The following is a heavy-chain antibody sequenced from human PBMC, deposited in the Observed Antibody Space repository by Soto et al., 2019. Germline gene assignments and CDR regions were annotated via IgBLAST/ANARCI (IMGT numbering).Heavy chain of an antibody. V-gene: IGHV1-3*01. Sequence: ASVKVSCKASGSTFTSYGIHWVRQAPGQRLEWMGWINAANGDTKYSPKFQGRVTITRDTSASTAYMELSSLRSEDTAVYYCVRRHVSATGIDWFDPWGQGTLVTVS. CDR2: INAANGDT. CDR1: GSTFTSYG. D-gene: IGHD6-13*01. CDR3: VRRHVSATGIDWFDP. J-gene: IGHJ5*02.